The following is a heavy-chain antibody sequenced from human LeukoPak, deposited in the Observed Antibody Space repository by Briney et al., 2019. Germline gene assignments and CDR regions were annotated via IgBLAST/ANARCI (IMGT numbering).Heavy chain of an antibody. J-gene: IGHJ6*02. CDR3: ARIPDYYYYGMDV. V-gene: IGHV3-30*03. D-gene: IGHD2-2*02. CDR1: GFTFSSYS. Sequence: GGSLRLSCAASGFTFSSYSMNWVRQAPGKGLEWVAVISYDGSNKYYADSVKGRFTISGDNSKNTLYLQMNSLRAEDTAVYYCARIPDYYYYGMDVWGQGTTVTVSS. CDR2: ISYDGSNK.